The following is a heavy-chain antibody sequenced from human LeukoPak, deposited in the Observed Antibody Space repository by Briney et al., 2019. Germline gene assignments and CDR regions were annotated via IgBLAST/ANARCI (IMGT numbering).Heavy chain of an antibody. V-gene: IGHV1-18*01. J-gene: IGHJ4*02. CDR1: GYTFTSYG. CDR3: ARSFARDYDILTGYYIGDY. CDR2: ISAYDGNT. Sequence: ASVKVSCKASGYTFTSYGISWVRQAPGQGLEWMGWISAYDGNTNSAQKLQGRLTMTTDTSTSTAYMELRSLRSDDTAVYYCARSFARDYDILTGYYIGDYWGQGTLITVSS. D-gene: IGHD3-9*01.